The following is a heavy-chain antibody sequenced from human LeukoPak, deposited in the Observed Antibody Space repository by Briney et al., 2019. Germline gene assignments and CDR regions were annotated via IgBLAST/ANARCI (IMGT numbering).Heavy chain of an antibody. D-gene: IGHD6-19*01. J-gene: IGHJ4*02. CDR1: GGSISSSTYY. Sequence: KPSETLSLTCTASGGSISSSTYYWGWIRQPPGKGLEWIGSIYYSGSTYYNPSLKSRVTISVGTSKNQFSLKLSSVTAADTAVYYCARRYSYSSLPDYWGQGTLVTVSS. CDR2: IYYSGST. V-gene: IGHV4-39*01. CDR3: ARRYSYSSLPDY.